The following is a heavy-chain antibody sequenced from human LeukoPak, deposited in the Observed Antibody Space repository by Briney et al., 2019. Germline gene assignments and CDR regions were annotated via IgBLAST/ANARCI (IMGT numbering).Heavy chain of an antibody. D-gene: IGHD1-26*01. CDR1: GFTFSSYG. J-gene: IGHJ4*02. CDR3: ARERSYLFDY. Sequence: GGSLRLSCAASGFTFSSYGMHWVRQAPGKGLEWVAVIRYDGSNKYYADSVKGRFTISRDNSKNTLHLQMNSLRAEDTAVYYCARERSYLFDYWGQGTLVTVSS. V-gene: IGHV3-33*01. CDR2: IRYDGSNK.